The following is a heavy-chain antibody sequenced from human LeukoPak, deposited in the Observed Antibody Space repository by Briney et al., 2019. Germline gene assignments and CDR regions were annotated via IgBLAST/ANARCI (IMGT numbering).Heavy chain of an antibody. CDR3: VREVVIVPDYYYYGMDV. V-gene: IGHV3-30*04. CDR2: ISYDGSNK. J-gene: IGHJ6*02. CDR1: GFTFSSYA. Sequence: GGSLRLSCAASGFTFSSYAMHWVRQAPGKGLEWVAVISYDGSNKYYADSVKGRFTISRDNSKNTLYLQMNSLRAEDTAVYYCVREVVIVPDYYYYGMDVWGQGTTVTVSS. D-gene: IGHD2/OR15-2a*01.